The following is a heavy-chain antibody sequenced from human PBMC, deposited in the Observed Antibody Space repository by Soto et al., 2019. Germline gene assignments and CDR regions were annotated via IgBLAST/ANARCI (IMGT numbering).Heavy chain of an antibody. J-gene: IGHJ4*02. CDR3: ARCYSSSWKYYFDY. Sequence: PGESLKVSCKGSGYSFTSYWIGWGRQMPGKGLEWMGIIYPGDSDTRYCPSFQGQVTISADKSISTAYLQWSSLKASDTAMYYCARCYSSSWKYYFDYWGQGNLVTVSS. D-gene: IGHD6-13*01. CDR2: IYPGDSDT. CDR1: GYSFTSYW. V-gene: IGHV5-51*01.